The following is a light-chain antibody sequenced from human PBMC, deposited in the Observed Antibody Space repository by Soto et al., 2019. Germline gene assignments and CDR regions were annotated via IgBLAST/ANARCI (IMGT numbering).Light chain of an antibody. CDR1: QSVTSSY. J-gene: IGKJ1*01. CDR3: QHYSSSPRT. CDR2: GTS. Sequence: EIVLTQSPGTLSLSPGERATLSCRASQSVTSSYLAWYQQKPGQAPWLLIYGTSSRAPGIPDRFSGRGSGKDFTLTISRLEHEDFAVYCCQHYSSSPRTFGQGTKVEI. V-gene: IGKV3-20*01.